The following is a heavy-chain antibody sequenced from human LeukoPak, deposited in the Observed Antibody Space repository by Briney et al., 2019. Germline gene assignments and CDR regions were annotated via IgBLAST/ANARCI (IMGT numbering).Heavy chain of an antibody. V-gene: IGHV3-30*04. D-gene: IGHD3-9*01. CDR2: MSYHGSHT. CDR3: AREGYDILTGYSSSLDY. Sequence: PGRSLRLSCAASGFIFSSFAMHWVRPAPGKGLEWVAGMSYHGSHTYFADSAKGRFSISRDDSKNTLYLRMNSLRAEDTAVYYCAREGYDILTGYSSSLDYWGQGTLVTVSS. J-gene: IGHJ4*02. CDR1: GFIFSSFA.